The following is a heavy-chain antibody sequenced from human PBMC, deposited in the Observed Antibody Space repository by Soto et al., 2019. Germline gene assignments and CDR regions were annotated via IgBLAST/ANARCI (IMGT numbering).Heavy chain of an antibody. D-gene: IGHD2-2*01. CDR1: AFTFSTYD. CDR2: ISSSSAYI. V-gene: IGHV3-21*01. Sequence: EVQLVESGGGLVKPGGSLRLSCAASAFTFSTYDMNWVRQAPGKGLEWVSSISSSSAYIYYADSVKGRFTISRDNAKNSLYLQMNNLRAEATAVYYCARARVPTATGAFEYWGQGTLVTVSS. J-gene: IGHJ4*02. CDR3: ARARVPTATGAFEY.